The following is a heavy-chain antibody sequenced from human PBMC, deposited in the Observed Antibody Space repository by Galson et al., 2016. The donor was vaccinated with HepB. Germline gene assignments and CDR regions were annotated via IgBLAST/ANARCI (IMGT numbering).Heavy chain of an antibody. CDR3: AREAWYYYGSGSHMDV. CDR2: IYYSGET. J-gene: IGHJ6*02. V-gene: IGHV4-59*01. CDR1: GGSMSSFY. D-gene: IGHD3-10*01. Sequence: SETLSLTCIVSGGSMSSFYWSWVRQSPGKGLEWIGNIYYSGETDYKPSLRSRVTISVDTSKNQFSLKLSSVTAADTAVYYCAREAWYYYGSGSHMDVWGQGTAVTVSS.